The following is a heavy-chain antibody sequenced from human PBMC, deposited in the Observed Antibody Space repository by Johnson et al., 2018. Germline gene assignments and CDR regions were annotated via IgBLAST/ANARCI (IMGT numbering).Heavy chain of an antibody. D-gene: IGHD3-3*01. CDR1: GGSISYYY. CDR3: ARGGRFWSTYPHYYYYYRDV. Sequence: QVQLQESGPGLVKPSETLSLTCIVSGGSISYYYWSWIRQPPGKGLEWIAYIFYTGSTNYNPSLKSRVTTSVDTSKNQFSLKLSSVTAADPAGYYCARGGRFWSTYPHYYYYYRDVGGKGTAVTVSS. CDR2: IFYTGST. J-gene: IGHJ6*03. V-gene: IGHV4-59*01.